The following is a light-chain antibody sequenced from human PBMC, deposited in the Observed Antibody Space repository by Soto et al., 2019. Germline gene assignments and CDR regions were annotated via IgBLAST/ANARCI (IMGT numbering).Light chain of an antibody. V-gene: IGKV1-39*01. Sequence: IQPAHSPTSLSAPVWDRDHHTFRASQSISSYLNWYQQKPGKAPKLLIYAASSLQSGVPSRFSGSGSGTDFTLTISSLQPEDFATYYCQQSYSTLALTCGGGTKGDIK. J-gene: IGKJ4*01. CDR2: AAS. CDR1: QSISSY. CDR3: QQSYSTLALT.